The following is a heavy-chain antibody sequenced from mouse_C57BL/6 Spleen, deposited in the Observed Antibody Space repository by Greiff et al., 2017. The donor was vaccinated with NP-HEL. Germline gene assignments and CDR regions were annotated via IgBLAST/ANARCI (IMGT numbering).Heavy chain of an antibody. CDR3: ARWGDWDY. Sequence: VQLQQSGAELAKPGASVKLSCKASGYTFTSYWMHWVKQRPGQGLEWIGYINPSSGYTKYNQRFKDNATLTADKSPNPADMQLSILTYEDSAVYYCARWGDWDYWGQGTTLTVSS. CDR2: INPSSGYT. J-gene: IGHJ2*01. CDR1: GYTFTSYW. V-gene: IGHV1-7*01. D-gene: IGHD4-1*01.